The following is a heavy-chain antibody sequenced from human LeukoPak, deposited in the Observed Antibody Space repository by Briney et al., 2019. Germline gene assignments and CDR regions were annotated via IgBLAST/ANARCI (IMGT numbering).Heavy chain of an antibody. CDR3: ARAPAFGTVDY. V-gene: IGHV3-7*01. CDR1: GFTFSSYW. D-gene: IGHD6-13*01. J-gene: IGHJ4*02. CDR2: INQDGSEK. Sequence: GSLRLSCAASGFTFSSYWMSWVRQAPGKGREWVANINQDGSEKYYVASMKGRFTISRDNAKNSLCLQVNSLRDEDTAVYYCARAPAFGTVDYWGQGTLVTVSS.